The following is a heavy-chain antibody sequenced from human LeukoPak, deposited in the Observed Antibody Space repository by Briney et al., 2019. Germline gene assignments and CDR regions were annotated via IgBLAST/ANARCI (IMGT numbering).Heavy chain of an antibody. J-gene: IGHJ4*02. Sequence: KPSETLSLTCTVSGGSISSYYWSWIRQPPGKGLEWIGYIYYSGSTNYNPSLKSRVTISVDTSKNQFSLKLSSVTAADTAVYYCARALYSSGVDYWGQGTLVTVSS. V-gene: IGHV4-59*08. CDR2: IYYSGST. CDR3: ARALYSSGVDY. D-gene: IGHD6-19*01. CDR1: GGSISSYY.